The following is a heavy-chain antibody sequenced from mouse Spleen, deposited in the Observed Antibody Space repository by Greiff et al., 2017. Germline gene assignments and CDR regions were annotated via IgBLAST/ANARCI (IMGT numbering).Heavy chain of an antibody. V-gene: IGHV1-22*01. CDR2: INPNNGGT. Sequence: VQLQQSGPELVKPGASVKMSCKASGYTFTDYNMHWVKQSHGKSLEWIGYINPNNGGTSYNQKFKGKATLTVNKSSSTAYMELRSLTSEDSAVYYCAPYGNSLYAMDYWGQGTSVTVSS. CDR1: GYTFTDYN. D-gene: IGHD2-1*01. J-gene: IGHJ4*01. CDR3: APYGNSLYAMDY.